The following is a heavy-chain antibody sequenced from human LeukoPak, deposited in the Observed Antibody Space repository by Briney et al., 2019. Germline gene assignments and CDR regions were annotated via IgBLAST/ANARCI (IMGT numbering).Heavy chain of an antibody. Sequence: ASVNVSCKASGYTFTGYYMHWVRQAPGQGLEWMGWINPNSGGTNYAQKFQGRVTMTRDTSISTAYMELSRLRSDDTAVYYCARDPQTYYDFWSGYYTDHYYYGMDVWGQGTTVTVSS. V-gene: IGHV1-2*02. D-gene: IGHD3-3*01. CDR3: ARDPQTYYDFWSGYYTDHYYYGMDV. CDR2: INPNSGGT. CDR1: GYTFTGYY. J-gene: IGHJ6*02.